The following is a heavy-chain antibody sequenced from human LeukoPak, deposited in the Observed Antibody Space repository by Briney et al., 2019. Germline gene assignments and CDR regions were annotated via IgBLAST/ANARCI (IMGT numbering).Heavy chain of an antibody. CDR1: GGSISSYY. CDR3: ARGDYDCVWGSYRNPSFDY. CDR2: IYYSGST. D-gene: IGHD3-16*02. J-gene: IGHJ4*02. V-gene: IGHV4-59*12. Sequence: SETLSLTCTVSGGSISSYYWSWIRQPPGKGLEWIGYIYYSGSTNYNPSLRSRVTISVDTSKNQFSLKLSSVTAADTAVYYCARGDYDCVWGSYRNPSFDYWGQGTLVTVSS.